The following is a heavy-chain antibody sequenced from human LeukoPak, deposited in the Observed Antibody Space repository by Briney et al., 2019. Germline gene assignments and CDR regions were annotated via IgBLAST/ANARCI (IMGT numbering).Heavy chain of an antibody. CDR1: GFTFSSYG. Sequence: PGGSLRLSCAVSGFTFSSYGMNWVRQAPGKGLEWVSYISGSSDIIHYTESVKGRFTISRDNAKNSLYLQMNSLRAEDTAVYYCAELGITMIGGVWGKGTTVTISS. CDR2: ISGSSDII. J-gene: IGHJ6*04. D-gene: IGHD3-10*02. CDR3: AELGITMIGGV. V-gene: IGHV3-48*04.